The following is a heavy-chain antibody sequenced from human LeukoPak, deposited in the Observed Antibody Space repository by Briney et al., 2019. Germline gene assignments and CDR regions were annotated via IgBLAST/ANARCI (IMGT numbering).Heavy chain of an antibody. V-gene: IGHV1-2*02. D-gene: IGHD3-22*01. CDR3: ARADSRSWDAFDI. CDR1: GYTFTGYY. Sequence: GASVKVSCKASGYTFTGYYMHWVRQAPGQGLEWMGWINPNSGGTNYAQKFQGRVTMTRDTSISTAYMELSGLRSDDTAVYYCARADSRSWDAFDIWGQGTMVTVSS. CDR2: INPNSGGT. J-gene: IGHJ3*02.